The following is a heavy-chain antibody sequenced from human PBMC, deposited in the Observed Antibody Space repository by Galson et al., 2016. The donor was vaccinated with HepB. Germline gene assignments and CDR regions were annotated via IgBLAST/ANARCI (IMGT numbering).Heavy chain of an antibody. CDR3: ARDTTVVTYPYFDY. V-gene: IGHV4-38-2*02. Sequence: SETLSLTCVVSGYSISSDYYWGWIRQPPGKGLEWIGSVYHSGSAYYNPSLKSRVTISIDTSKNQFSLNLRTVTAADTAVYYCARDTTVVTYPYFDYWGQGTLVTVSS. CDR1: GYSISSDYY. J-gene: IGHJ4*02. CDR2: VYHSGSA. D-gene: IGHD4-23*01.